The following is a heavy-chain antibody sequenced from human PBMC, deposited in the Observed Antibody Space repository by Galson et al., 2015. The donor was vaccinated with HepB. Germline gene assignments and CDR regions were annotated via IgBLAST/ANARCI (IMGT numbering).Heavy chain of an antibody. CDR3: ARSRTQNYDYGDYGIDY. Sequence: QLQLQESGPGLVKPSQTLSLTCTVSGGSISSGGYYWSWTRQHPGKGLEWIGYIYYSGSTYYNPSLKSRVTISVDTSKNQFSLKLSSVTAADTAVYYCARSRTQNYDYGDYGIDYWGQGTLVTVSS. D-gene: IGHD4-17*01. J-gene: IGHJ4*02. V-gene: IGHV4-31*03. CDR1: GGSISSGGYY. CDR2: IYYSGST.